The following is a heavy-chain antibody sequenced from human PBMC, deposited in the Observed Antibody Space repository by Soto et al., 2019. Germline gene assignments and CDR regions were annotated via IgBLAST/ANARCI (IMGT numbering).Heavy chain of an antibody. V-gene: IGHV1-18*01. CDR1: GYTFTSYG. J-gene: IGHJ4*02. CDR2: ISAYSGNT. Sequence: ASVXVSCKASGYTFTSYGISWVRQAPGQGLEYMGWISAYSGNTNYAQNLQGRVTMTTDTSTSTAYMELRRLRSDDTAVYYCATSEGYYDSSGYTYDYWGQGTLVTVSS. D-gene: IGHD3-22*01. CDR3: ATSEGYYDSSGYTYDY.